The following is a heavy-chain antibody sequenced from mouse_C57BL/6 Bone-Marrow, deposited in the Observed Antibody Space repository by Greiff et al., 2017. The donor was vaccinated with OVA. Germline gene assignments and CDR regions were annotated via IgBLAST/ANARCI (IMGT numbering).Heavy chain of an antibody. CDR2: ISDGGSYT. D-gene: IGHD1-1*02. V-gene: IGHV5-4*03. CDR3: GGRTIYFDY. Sequence: EVKLMESGGGLVKPGGSLKLSCAASGFTFSSYAMSWVRQTPEKRLEWVATISDGGSYTYYHDNVKGRFTISRDNAKNNLYLQISQLQAYETAMYYCGGRTIYFDYWCQGTALTVSS. J-gene: IGHJ2*01. CDR1: GFTFSSYA.